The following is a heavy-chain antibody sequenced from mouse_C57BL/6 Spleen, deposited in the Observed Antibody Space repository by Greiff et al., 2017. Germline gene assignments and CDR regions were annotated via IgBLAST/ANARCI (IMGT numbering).Heavy chain of an antibody. J-gene: IGHJ2*01. V-gene: IGHV8-5*01. D-gene: IGHD1-1*01. Sequence: QVTLKVSGPGILQPSQSLSLSCSFSGFSLSTSNLGIGWLRQPSGKGLEWLAHIWWTDDKYYHPSLKSRLTLSKDPSNNQVFLKITSVDTADTATYDCAQIGSYSYFGYWGQGPTLTVSS. CDR3: AQIGSYSYFGY. CDR1: GFSLSTSNLG. CDR2: IWWTDDK.